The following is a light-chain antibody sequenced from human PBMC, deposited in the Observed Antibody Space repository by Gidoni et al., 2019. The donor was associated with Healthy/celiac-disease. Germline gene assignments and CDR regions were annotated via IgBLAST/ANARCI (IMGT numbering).Light chain of an antibody. CDR2: KAS. Sequence: DIQMTQSPSTLSASVGDRVTITCRASQSISSWLAWYQQKPGKAPKLLIYKASSLESGVPSRFSGSGSGTEFTLTISSLQPDDFATYYCQQYNRIPYEFGQGTKVEIK. CDR1: QSISSW. CDR3: QQYNRIPYE. V-gene: IGKV1-5*03. J-gene: IGKJ1*01.